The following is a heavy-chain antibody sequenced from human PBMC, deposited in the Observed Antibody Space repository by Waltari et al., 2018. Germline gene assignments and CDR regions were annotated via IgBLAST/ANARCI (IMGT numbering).Heavy chain of an antibody. V-gene: IGHV3-30-3*01. J-gene: IGHJ4*02. CDR3: ARGWYYYDSSGYYYGGLNFDY. CDR1: GFTFSSYA. CDR2: ISYDGSNK. D-gene: IGHD3-22*01. Sequence: LSCAASGFTFSSYAMHWVRQAPGKGLEWVAVISYDGSNKYYADSVKGRFTISRDNSKNTLYLQMNSLRAEDTAVYYCARGWYYYDSSGYYYGGLNFDYWGQGTLVTVSS.